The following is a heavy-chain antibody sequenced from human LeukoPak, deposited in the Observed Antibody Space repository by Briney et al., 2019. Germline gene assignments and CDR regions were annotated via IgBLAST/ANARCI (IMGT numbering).Heavy chain of an antibody. D-gene: IGHD6-19*01. CDR2: IYYSGST. V-gene: IGHV4-61*01. CDR1: GGSISSGNYY. CDR3: ARVGYSSGWYIHFDY. Sequence: SETLCLTCTVSGGSISSGNYYWSWIRQPPGKGLEWIGYIYYSGSTNYNPSLKSRVTISVDTSKNQFSLKLSSVTAADTAVYYCARVGYSSGWYIHFDYWGQGTLVTVSS. J-gene: IGHJ4*02.